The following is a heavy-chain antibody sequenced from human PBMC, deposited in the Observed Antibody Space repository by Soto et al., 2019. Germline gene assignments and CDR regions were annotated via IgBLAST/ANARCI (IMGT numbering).Heavy chain of an antibody. CDR2: ISYDGSNK. D-gene: IGHD6-13*01. CDR3: ERVSVAYSSPVLYYYCYYGMDV. J-gene: IGHJ6*02. Sequence: GWSLRLSCAASGFTFSSYAMHWVRQAPGKGLEWVAVISYDGSNKYYADSVKGRFTISRDNSKNTLYLQMNSLRAEDTAVYYCERVSVAYSSPVLYYYCYYGMDVWGQGTTVTVSS. CDR1: GFTFSSYA. V-gene: IGHV3-30-3*01.